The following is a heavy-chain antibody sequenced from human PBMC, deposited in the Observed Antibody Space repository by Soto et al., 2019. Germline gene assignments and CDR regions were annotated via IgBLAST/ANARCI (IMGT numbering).Heavy chain of an antibody. CDR3: ARDKTTVTTQIFDY. D-gene: IGHD4-17*01. Sequence: ASVKVSCKASGYTFTSYGISWVRQAPGQGLEWMGWINANSGSTNYAQKFQGWVTMTRDTSISTAYMELSGLRSDDTAVYYCARDKTTVTTQIFDYWGQGTLVTVSS. J-gene: IGHJ4*02. V-gene: IGHV1-2*04. CDR2: INANSGST. CDR1: GYTFTSYG.